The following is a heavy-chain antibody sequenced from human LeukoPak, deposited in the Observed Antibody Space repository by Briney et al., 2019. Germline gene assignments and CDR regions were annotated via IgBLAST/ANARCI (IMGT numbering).Heavy chain of an antibody. V-gene: IGHV4-59*07. CDR1: GGSISSYY. CDR3: ATSNYYYYMDV. Sequence: PSDTLSLPCTVSGGSISSYYWSWIRQPPAKGLEGIGYIYYSGSTNYNPSLKSRITISVDTSKNQFSLKLSSVTAADTAVYYCATSNYYYYMDVWGKGTTVTVSS. CDR2: IYYSGST. J-gene: IGHJ6*03. D-gene: IGHD4-11*01.